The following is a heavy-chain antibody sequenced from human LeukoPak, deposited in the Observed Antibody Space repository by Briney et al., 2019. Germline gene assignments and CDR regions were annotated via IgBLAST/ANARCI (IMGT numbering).Heavy chain of an antibody. CDR2: FDPEDGET. CDR3: ATGGVVVTASAWFDP. Sequence: ASVKVSCKFSGYTLTELSMHWLRQAPAKGLAWMGGFDPEDGETIYAQKFQGRVTMPEDTSTDTAYMEMSSLRSEDTAVYYCATGGVVVTASAWFDPWGQGTLVTVSS. CDR1: GYTLTELS. J-gene: IGHJ5*02. D-gene: IGHD2-21*02. V-gene: IGHV1-24*01.